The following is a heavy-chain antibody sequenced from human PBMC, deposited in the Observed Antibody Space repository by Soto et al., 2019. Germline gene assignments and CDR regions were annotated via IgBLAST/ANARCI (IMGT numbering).Heavy chain of an antibody. CDR2: ISYDGSNK. V-gene: IGHV3-30*18. Sequence: PVGSLRLSCAASGFTLSSYGMHWVRQAPGKGLEWVAVISYDGSNKYYADSVKGRFTISRDNSKNTLYLQMNSLRAEDTAVYYCAKDYYYGSGSYYPFDYWGQGTLVTV. D-gene: IGHD3-10*01. CDR1: GFTLSSYG. CDR3: AKDYYYGSGSYYPFDY. J-gene: IGHJ4*02.